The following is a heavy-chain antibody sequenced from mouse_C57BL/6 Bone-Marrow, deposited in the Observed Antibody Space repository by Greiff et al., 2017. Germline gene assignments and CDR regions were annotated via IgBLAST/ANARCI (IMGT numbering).Heavy chain of an antibody. CDR3: TRFYDGYYDWYFDV. V-gene: IGHV1-5*01. J-gene: IGHJ1*03. CDR1: GYTFTSYW. Sequence: EVQLQQSGTVLARPGASVKMSCKTSGYTFTSYWMHWVQQRPGQGLEWIGAIYPGNSDTSYNQKFKGKAKLTAVTSASTAYMELSSLTNEDSAVYYCTRFYDGYYDWYFDVWGTGTTVTVSS. D-gene: IGHD2-3*01. CDR2: IYPGNSDT.